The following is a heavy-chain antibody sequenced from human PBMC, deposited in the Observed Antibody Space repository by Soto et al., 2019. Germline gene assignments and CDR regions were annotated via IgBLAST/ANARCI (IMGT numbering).Heavy chain of an antibody. CDR2: ISGSGGST. CDR3: VKGIRRFLEWSTPDY. Sequence: EVQLLESGGGLVQPGGSLRLSCAASGFTFSSYAMSWVRQAPGKGLEWVSAISGSGGSTYYADSVKGRFTISRDNSKNTLYLQMNSLIAEDTAVYYCVKGIRRFLEWSTPDYWGQGTLVTVSS. D-gene: IGHD3-3*01. CDR1: GFTFSSYA. J-gene: IGHJ4*02. V-gene: IGHV3-23*01.